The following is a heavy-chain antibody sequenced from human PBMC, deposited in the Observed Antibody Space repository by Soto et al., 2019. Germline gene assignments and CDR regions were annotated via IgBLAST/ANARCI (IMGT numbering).Heavy chain of an antibody. J-gene: IGHJ4*02. CDR3: ARVRYDSSGYYLKVVPFDY. CDR2: ISAYNGNT. V-gene: IGHV1-18*04. CDR1: GYTFTSYG. Sequence: ASVKVSCKASGYTFTSYGISWVRQAPGQGLEWMGWISAYNGNTNYAQKLQGRVTVTTDTSTSTAYMELRSLRSDDTAVYYCARVRYDSSGYYLKVVPFDYWGQGTLVTVSS. D-gene: IGHD3-22*01.